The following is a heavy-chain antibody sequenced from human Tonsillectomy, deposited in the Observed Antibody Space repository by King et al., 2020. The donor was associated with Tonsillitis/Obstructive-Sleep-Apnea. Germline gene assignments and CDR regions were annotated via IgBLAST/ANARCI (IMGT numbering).Heavy chain of an antibody. V-gene: IGHV3-23*04. CDR2: ISGGGSNT. CDR1: GFTFSSYA. CDR3: AKERINSCWYHSHSLDY. Sequence: EQLVESGGGLVQPGGSLRLSCAASGFTFSSYAMSWVRQAPGMGLEWVSTISGGGSNTYYADSVKGRFTISRDNSKKTLYLQMNSLRAEDTAVYYCAKERINSCWYHSHSLDYWGQGTLVTVSS. J-gene: IGHJ4*02. D-gene: IGHD6-19*01.